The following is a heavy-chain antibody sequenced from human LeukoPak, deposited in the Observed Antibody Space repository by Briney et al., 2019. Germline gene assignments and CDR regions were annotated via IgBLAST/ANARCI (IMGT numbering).Heavy chain of an antibody. Sequence: SQTLSLTCTVSGGSISSDIYYWRWIRQPAGKGLEWIGRIYSSGSTNYNPSLKSRVTISVDTSKKQFSLKLSSVTAADTAVYYCASSLYGDFDYWGQGTLVTVSS. CDR2: IYSSGST. D-gene: IGHD4-17*01. V-gene: IGHV4-61*02. CDR3: ASSLYGDFDY. J-gene: IGHJ4*02. CDR1: GGSISSDIYY.